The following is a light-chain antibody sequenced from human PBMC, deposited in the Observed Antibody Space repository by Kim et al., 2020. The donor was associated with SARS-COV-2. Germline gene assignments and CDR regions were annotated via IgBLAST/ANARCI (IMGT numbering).Light chain of an antibody. J-gene: IGLJ2*01. CDR1: NIGRKY. Sequence: SYELTQPLSVSVALGQTARITCGGNNIGRKYVNWYQQKPGQAPVLVIYKYSDRPSGIPERFSGSNSGNTATLTISGAQAGDEGDYFCQVWDSGTVVFGGGTQLTVL. V-gene: IGLV3-9*01. CDR2: KYS. CDR3: QVWDSGTVV.